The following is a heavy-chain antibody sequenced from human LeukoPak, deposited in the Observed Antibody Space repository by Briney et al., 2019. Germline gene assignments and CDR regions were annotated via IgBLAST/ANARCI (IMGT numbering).Heavy chain of an antibody. V-gene: IGHV4-59*08. CDR3: ARHYYGSGSYYIAYYYYGMDV. D-gene: IGHD3-10*01. Sequence: PSETLSLTCTVSGGSISSYYWSWIRQPPGKGLEWIGYIYYSGSTNYNPSLKSRVTISVDTSKNQFSLKLSSVTAADTAVYYCARHYYGSGSYYIAYYYYGMDVWGQGTTVTVSS. CDR2: IYYSGST. CDR1: GGSISSYY. J-gene: IGHJ6*02.